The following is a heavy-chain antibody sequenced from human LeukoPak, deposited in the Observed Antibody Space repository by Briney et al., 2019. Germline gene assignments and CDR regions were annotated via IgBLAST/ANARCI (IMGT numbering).Heavy chain of an antibody. CDR2: ISGSGTT. D-gene: IGHD3-10*01. V-gene: IGHV3-23*01. J-gene: IGHJ4*02. Sequence: GASLRLSCVASGFTFSKYAMTWVRPAPGKGLEWVSSISGSGTTYYADSVKGRFTVSRDNSKNTLYLQLNSLRAEDTAVYYCAKDPMVRGSTYDYWGQGTLVTVSS. CDR3: AKDPMVRGSTYDY. CDR1: GFTFSKYA.